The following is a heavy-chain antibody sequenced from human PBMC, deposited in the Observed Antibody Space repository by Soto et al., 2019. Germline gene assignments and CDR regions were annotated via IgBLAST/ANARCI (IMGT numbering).Heavy chain of an antibody. CDR3: ARAGGYEVQGKHWFDP. V-gene: IGHV4-4*07. J-gene: IGHJ5*02. D-gene: IGHD5-12*01. CDR1: GGSISSYY. Sequence: QVQLQESGPGLVKPSETLSLTCTVSGGSISSYYWSWIRQPAGKGLEWIGRIYTSGSTNYNPSLKSRFTMSVDTSKNQFSLKLPSVTAADTAVYYCARAGGYEVQGKHWFDPWGQGTLVTVAS. CDR2: IYTSGST.